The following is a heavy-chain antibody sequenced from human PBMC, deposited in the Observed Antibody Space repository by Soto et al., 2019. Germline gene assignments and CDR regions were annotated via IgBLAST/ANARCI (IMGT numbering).Heavy chain of an antibody. V-gene: IGHV4-31*03. D-gene: IGHD3-22*01. Sequence: SETLSLTCTVSGGSISSGGYYWSWIRQHPGKGLEWIGYIYYSGSTYYNPSLKSRVTISVDTSKNQFSLKLSSVTAADTAVYYCARVLPYYDSSGYSPETYYFDYWGQGTLVTVSS. CDR2: IYYSGST. J-gene: IGHJ4*02. CDR3: ARVLPYYDSSGYSPETYYFDY. CDR1: GGSISSGGYY.